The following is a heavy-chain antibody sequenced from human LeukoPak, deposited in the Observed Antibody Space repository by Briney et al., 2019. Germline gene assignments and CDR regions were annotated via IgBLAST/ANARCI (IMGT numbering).Heavy chain of an antibody. CDR1: GYTFTSYE. Sequence: ASVKVTCKASGYTFTSYEINWVRQATGQGLEWMGWMNPNSGNTGYAQTIQGRLTMTRNTSISTAYMELSSLRSEDTAVYYCARENYGDYGFDYWGQGTLVTVSS. V-gene: IGHV1-8*01. CDR2: MNPNSGNT. J-gene: IGHJ4*02. CDR3: ARENYGDYGFDY. D-gene: IGHD4-17*01.